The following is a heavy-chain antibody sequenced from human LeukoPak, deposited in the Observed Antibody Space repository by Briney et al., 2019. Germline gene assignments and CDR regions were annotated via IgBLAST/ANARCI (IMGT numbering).Heavy chain of an antibody. V-gene: IGHV3-30*18. CDR1: GFTFSSYA. D-gene: IGHD3-10*01. CDR3: AKDEGGGFLWFGELSS. Sequence: GRSLRLSCAASGFTFSSYAMHWVRQAPGKGLEWGAFISYDGRNKNYGGSVKGRFTISRDISKNTLYLQMNSLRAEDTAVYYCAKDEGGGFLWFGELSSWGQGTLVTVSS. J-gene: IGHJ4*02. CDR2: ISYDGRNK.